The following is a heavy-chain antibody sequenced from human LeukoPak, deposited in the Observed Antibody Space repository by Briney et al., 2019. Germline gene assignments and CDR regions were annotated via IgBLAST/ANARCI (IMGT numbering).Heavy chain of an antibody. J-gene: IGHJ4*02. V-gene: IGHV3-30-3*01. D-gene: IGHD1-26*01. CDR3: ARENSGSYYFDY. Sequence: GGSLRLSCAASGFTFSSYAMHWVRQAPGKGLEWVSVISYDGSNKYYADSVKGRFTISRDNSKNTLYLQMNSLRAEDTAVYYCARENSGSYYFDYWGQGTLVTVSS. CDR2: ISYDGSNK. CDR1: GFTFSSYA.